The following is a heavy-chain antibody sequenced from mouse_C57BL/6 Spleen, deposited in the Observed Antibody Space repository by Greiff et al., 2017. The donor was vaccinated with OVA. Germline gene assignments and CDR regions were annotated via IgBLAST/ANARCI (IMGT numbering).Heavy chain of an antibody. V-gene: IGHV1-54*01. CDR3: ARRGYSNYEGAMDY. CDR1: GYAFTNYL. J-gene: IGHJ4*01. Sequence: VQVVESGAELVRPGTSVKVSCKASGYAFTNYLIEWVKQRPGQGLEWIGVINPGSGGTNYNEKFKGKATLTADKSSSTAYMQLSSLTSEDSAVYFCARRGYSNYEGAMDYWGQGTSVTVSS. CDR2: INPGSGGT. D-gene: IGHD2-5*01.